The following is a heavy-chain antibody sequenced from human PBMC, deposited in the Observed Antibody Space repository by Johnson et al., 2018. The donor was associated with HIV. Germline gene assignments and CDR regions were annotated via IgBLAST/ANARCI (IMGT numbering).Heavy chain of an antibody. CDR1: GFTFSSYA. V-gene: IGHV3-30*04. D-gene: IGHD2-21*01. J-gene: IGHJ3*02. CDR2: ISYDGSNK. Sequence: QVQLVESGGGVVQPGRSLRLSCAASGFTFSSYAMHWVRQAPGKGLEWVAVISYDGSNKYYADSVKGRFTISRDNAKNSLYLQMNSLRAEDTAVYYCARGFWRQVIPGAFDIWGQGTMVTVSS. CDR3: ARGFWRQVIPGAFDI.